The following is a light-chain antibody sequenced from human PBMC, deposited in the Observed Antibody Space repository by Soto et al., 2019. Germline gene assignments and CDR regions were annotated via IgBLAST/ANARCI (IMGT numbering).Light chain of an antibody. Sequence: VLTQPASVSGSPGQSITISCTGTSSDIGNYDYVSWFQQHPGKAPKLLISEVSNRPSGISYRFSGSKSGTTASLTISGLQAEDEADYYCSSYTRTSSYVFGGGTKVTAL. CDR1: SSDIGNYDY. CDR3: SSYTRTSSYV. V-gene: IGLV2-14*01. J-gene: IGLJ1*01. CDR2: EVS.